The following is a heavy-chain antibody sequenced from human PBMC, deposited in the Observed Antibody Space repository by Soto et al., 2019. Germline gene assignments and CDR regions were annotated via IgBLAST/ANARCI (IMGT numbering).Heavy chain of an antibody. J-gene: IGHJ5*02. CDR1: GYTLTELS. CDR2: FDPEDGET. CDR3: ATDSMVRGVISNWFDP. V-gene: IGHV1-24*01. Sequence: VASVKVSCKVSGYTLTELSMHWVRQAPGKGLEWMGGFDPEDGETIYAQKFQGRVTMTEDTSTDTAYMELSSLRSEDTAVYYCATDSMVRGVISNWFDPWGQGTLVTVSS. D-gene: IGHD3-10*01.